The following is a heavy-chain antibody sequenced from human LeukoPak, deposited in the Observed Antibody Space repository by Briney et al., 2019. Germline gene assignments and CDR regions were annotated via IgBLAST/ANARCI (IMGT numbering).Heavy chain of an antibody. CDR3: ARGMYYYGSGSYYRPFSFDP. Sequence: ASAKVSCKASGYTFINYGLNWVRQAPGQGLEWMGWTSAHSGDTNYAQKFKDRVTMTADTSTNTAYMELRSLRSDDTAVYYCARGMYYYGSGSYYRPFSFDPWGQGTLVTVSS. V-gene: IGHV1-18*04. D-gene: IGHD3-10*01. CDR2: TSAHSGDT. CDR1: GYTFINYG. J-gene: IGHJ5*02.